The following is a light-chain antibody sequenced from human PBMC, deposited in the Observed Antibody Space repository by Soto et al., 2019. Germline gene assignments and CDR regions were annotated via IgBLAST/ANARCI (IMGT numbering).Light chain of an antibody. CDR1: SSDVGSYHL. CDR2: GVS. CDR3: CSYAGSTAPWV. Sequence: QSALTQPASVSGAPGQSITISCTGTSSDVGSYHLVSWYQQHPGKAPKLMIFGVSKRPSGVSNRFSGSKSGSTASLTISGLQAEDEADYYCCSYAGSTAPWVFGGGTKLTVL. J-gene: IGLJ3*02. V-gene: IGLV2-23*02.